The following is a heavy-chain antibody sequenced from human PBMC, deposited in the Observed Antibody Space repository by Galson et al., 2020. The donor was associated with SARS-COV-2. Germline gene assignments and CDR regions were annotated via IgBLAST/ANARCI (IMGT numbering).Heavy chain of an antibody. V-gene: IGHV3-66*02. D-gene: IGHD3-10*01. CDR2: IYNGDNT. Sequence: GESLKISCAASGFTVSNLYMRWVRRAPGKGLEWVSVIYNGDNTYYADSVKGRFTISRDRSKNTLYLQMNSLKTEDTAVYYCANIDQVDYYRMDVWGKGTTVTVSS. CDR3: ANIDQVDYYRMDV. J-gene: IGHJ6*03. CDR1: GFTVSNLY.